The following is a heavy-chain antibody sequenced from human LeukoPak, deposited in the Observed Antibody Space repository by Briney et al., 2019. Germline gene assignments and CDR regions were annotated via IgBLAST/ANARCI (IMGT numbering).Heavy chain of an antibody. Sequence: GGSLRLSCAASGFTFSSYEMNWVRQAPGKGLEWVSSISSSSSYIYYADSVKGRFTISRDNSKNSLYLQMNRLRAEDTAVYYCAREKVWGQGTLVTVSS. CDR1: GFTFSSYE. V-gene: IGHV3-21*01. CDR3: AREKV. CDR2: ISSSSSYI. J-gene: IGHJ4*02.